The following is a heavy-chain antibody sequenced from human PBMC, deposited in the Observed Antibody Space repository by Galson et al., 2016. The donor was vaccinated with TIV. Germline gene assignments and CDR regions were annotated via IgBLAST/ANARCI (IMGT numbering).Heavy chain of an antibody. CDR3: VREVAEQLTN. CDR2: ISISSSYI. CDR1: GFIFSSYS. V-gene: IGHV3-21*01. D-gene: IGHD6-13*01. Sequence: SLRLSCAASGFIFSSYSMNWVRQAPGKGLEWVSSISISSSYIYYADSVKGRFTISRDNAKNSLFLQIFSLRGEDTATYYCVREVAEQLTNWGQGTPVTVSS. J-gene: IGHJ4*02.